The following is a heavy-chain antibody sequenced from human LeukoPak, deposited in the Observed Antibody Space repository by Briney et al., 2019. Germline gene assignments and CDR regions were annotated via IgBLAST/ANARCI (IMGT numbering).Heavy chain of an antibody. CDR2: ISVYNGHT. V-gene: IGHV1-18*01. CDR3: ARGYGSGSYHY. Sequence: ASVKVSCKASGYTFTSYGISWVRQAPGQGLEWMGWISVYNGHTNYAQKLQDRVTMTTETSTSTAYMELRSLRSDDTAVYYCARGYGSGSYHYWGQGTLVTVSS. D-gene: IGHD3-10*01. J-gene: IGHJ4*02. CDR1: GYTFTSYG.